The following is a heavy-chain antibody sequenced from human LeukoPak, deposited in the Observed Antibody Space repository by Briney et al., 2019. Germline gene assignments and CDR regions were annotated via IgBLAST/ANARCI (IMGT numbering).Heavy chain of an antibody. V-gene: IGHV3-30*02. D-gene: IGHD3-3*01. CDR1: GFTFSSYS. J-gene: IGHJ1*01. Sequence: SGGSLRLSCAASGFTFSSYSMNWVRQAPGKGLEWVAFIRYDGSNKYYADSVKGRFTISRDNSKNTLYLQMNSLRAEDTAVYYCATPADFWSGYYTELGYFQHWGQGTLVTVSS. CDR2: IRYDGSNK. CDR3: ATPADFWSGYYTELGYFQH.